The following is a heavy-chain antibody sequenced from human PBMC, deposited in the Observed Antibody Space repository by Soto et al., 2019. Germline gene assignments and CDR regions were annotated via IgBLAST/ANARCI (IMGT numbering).Heavy chain of an antibody. CDR1: GFTFSDYY. V-gene: IGHV3-11*05. CDR3: AREYYYGMDF. Sequence: QVLLVESGGGLVRPGGSLRLSCAASGFTFSDYYMTWLRQAPGKGLEWVAYITGSDDYTNYADSVKGRFTISRDNVKNSLYLQMNSLRAADAAVYYCAREYYYGMDFWGQGTTVTVSS. J-gene: IGHJ6*02. CDR2: ITGSDDYT.